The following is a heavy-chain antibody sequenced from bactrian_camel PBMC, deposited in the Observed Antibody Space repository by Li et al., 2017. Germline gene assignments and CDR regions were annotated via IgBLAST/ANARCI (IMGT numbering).Heavy chain of an antibody. CDR3: AATKGLPDLLRGGYLSARSYNY. CDR1: GATASSYC. J-gene: IGHJ4*01. D-gene: IGHD5*01. CDR2: ITRGDKK. Sequence: QLVESGGGSVQAGGSLRLSCAASGATASSYCLGWARQAPGNDCELVSSITRGDKKDYAESVKGRFTISRDNAENTLYLQMNSLKPEDTAIYYCAATKGLPDLLRGGYLSARSYNYWGRGTQVTVS. V-gene: IGHV3S53*01.